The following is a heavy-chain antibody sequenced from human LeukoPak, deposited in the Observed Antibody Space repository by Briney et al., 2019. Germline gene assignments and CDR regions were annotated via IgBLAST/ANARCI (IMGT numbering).Heavy chain of an antibody. CDR3: ARDIVVVPAAIHYGMDV. J-gene: IGHJ6*04. Sequence: GESLKISFKGSGYRFTSYWISWVRPMPGKGLEWMGRIDPSDSYTNYSPSFQGHVTISADKSISTAYLQWSSLKASDTAMYYCARDIVVVPAAIHYGMDVWGKGTTVTVSS. CDR2: IDPSDSYT. D-gene: IGHD2-2*01. CDR1: GYRFTSYW. V-gene: IGHV5-10-1*01.